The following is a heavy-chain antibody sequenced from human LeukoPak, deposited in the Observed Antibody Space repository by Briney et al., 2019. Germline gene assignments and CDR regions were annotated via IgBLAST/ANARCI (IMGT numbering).Heavy chain of an antibody. CDR1: GYTFTSYG. V-gene: IGHV1-18*01. J-gene: IGHJ4*02. CDR3: ARARYYDFWSGWEIDY. D-gene: IGHD3-3*01. CDR2: ISAYNGNT. Sequence: ASVNVSCKASGYTFTSYGVSWVRQAPGQGLEGMGWISAYNGNTNYAQKLQGRVTMTTDTSTSTAYMELRSLRSDDTAVYYCARARYYDFWSGWEIDYWGQGTLVTVSS.